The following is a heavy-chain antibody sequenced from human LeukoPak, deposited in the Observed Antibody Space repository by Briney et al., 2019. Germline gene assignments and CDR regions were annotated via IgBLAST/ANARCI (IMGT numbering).Heavy chain of an antibody. Sequence: GESLKISCKGSGYSFTSYWIGWVRQMPGKGLEWMGIIYPGDSDTRYSPSFQGQVTISVDKSISTAYLQWSSLKASDTAIYYCAKIDRQYCSRSSCYALDFWGQGTQVTVSS. CDR1: GYSFTSYW. V-gene: IGHV5-51*01. D-gene: IGHD2-2*01. CDR2: IYPGDSDT. CDR3: AKIDRQYCSRSSCYALDF. J-gene: IGHJ4*02.